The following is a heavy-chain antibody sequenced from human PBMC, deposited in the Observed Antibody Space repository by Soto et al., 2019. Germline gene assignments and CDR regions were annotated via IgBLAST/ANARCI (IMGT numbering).Heavy chain of an antibody. J-gene: IGHJ3*02. CDR2: ISGGTSST. V-gene: IGHV3-23*01. CDR3: ARDRIAVGDAFDI. Sequence: GGSLRLSCAASGFTFSSYAMSWVRQAPGKGLEWVSAISGGTSSTYYADSVKGRFTISRDNSENSLYLQMNSLRAEDTAVYYCARDRIAVGDAFDIWGRGTMVTVSS. D-gene: IGHD6-19*01. CDR1: GFTFSSYA.